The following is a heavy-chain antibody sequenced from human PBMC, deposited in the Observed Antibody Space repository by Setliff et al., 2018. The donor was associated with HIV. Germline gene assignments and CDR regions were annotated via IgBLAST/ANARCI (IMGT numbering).Heavy chain of an antibody. J-gene: IGHJ3*02. V-gene: IGHV1-3*01. CDR1: GYTFTSYA. CDR3: ASGGYNFWSGYPNAFDI. Sequence: VASVKVSCKASGYTFTSYAMHWVRQAPGQRLEWMGWINAGNGNTKYSQKFQGRVTITRDTSASTAYMELSSLRSEDTAVYYCASGGYNFWSGYPNAFDIWGQGTMVTVSS. CDR2: INAGNGNT. D-gene: IGHD3-3*01.